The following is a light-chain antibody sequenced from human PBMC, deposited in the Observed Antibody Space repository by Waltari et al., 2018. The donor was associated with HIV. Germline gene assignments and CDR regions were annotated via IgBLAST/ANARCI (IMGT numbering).Light chain of an antibody. CDR3: QQSFTLPLT. Sequence: DIQMTQSQSSLSASVGDRVTLTCRASQIITSHLNWYQQRPGKAPKLLIYAASSLESGVPSRFSGSGSGTDYTLTISSLQPEDFATYYCQQSFTLPLTFGPGTKVDIK. J-gene: IGKJ3*01. V-gene: IGKV1-39*01. CDR1: QIITSH. CDR2: AAS.